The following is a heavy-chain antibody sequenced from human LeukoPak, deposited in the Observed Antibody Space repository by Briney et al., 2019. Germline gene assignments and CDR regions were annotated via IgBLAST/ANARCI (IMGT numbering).Heavy chain of an antibody. Sequence: GGSLRLSCAASGFTFSSYWMSWVRQAPGKGLEWVANIKQDGSEKYYVDSVKGRFTISRDNAKSSLYLQMNSLRAEDTAVYYCARAPGLLPDAFDIWGQGTMVTVSS. CDR2: IKQDGSEK. D-gene: IGHD3-22*01. CDR3: ARAPGLLPDAFDI. J-gene: IGHJ3*02. CDR1: GFTFSSYW. V-gene: IGHV3-7*04.